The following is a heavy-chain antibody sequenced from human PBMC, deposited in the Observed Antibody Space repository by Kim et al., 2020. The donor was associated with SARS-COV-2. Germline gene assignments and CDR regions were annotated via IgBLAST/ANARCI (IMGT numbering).Heavy chain of an antibody. CDR1: GDSISTNLFF. D-gene: IGHD5-18*01. J-gene: IGHJ1*01. CDR3: ARQRYSYGSGELG. V-gene: IGHV4-39*01. Sequence: SETLSLTCTVSGDSISTNLFFWVWIRQPPGKGLEWMGSMYYSGTTYYSPSLESRVSISIDTSKNQFSLKLNSVTAADTAVYFCARQRYSYGSGELGWGQGTQVTVSS. CDR2: MYYSGTT.